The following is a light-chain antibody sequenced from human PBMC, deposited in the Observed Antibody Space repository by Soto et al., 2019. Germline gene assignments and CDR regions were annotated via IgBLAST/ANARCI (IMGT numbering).Light chain of an antibody. CDR1: QSISNW. CDR2: EAS. V-gene: IGKV1-5*03. J-gene: IGKJ1*01. Sequence: DIQVTQSPSTLSASLGDRVTITCRASQSISNWLAWYQQKPGKAPKLLIYEASTLESGVPSTFSGSGSGTEFTLTISSLQPDDFETYYCQQYNNYPWTLGQGTKVDIK. CDR3: QQYNNYPWT.